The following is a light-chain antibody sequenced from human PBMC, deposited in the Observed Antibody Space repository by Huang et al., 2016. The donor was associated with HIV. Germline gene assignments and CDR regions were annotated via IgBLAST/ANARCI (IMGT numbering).Light chain of an antibody. CDR3: QQRSNWL. V-gene: IGKV3-11*01. J-gene: IGKJ4*01. CDR2: DAS. CDR1: QRVSSY. Sequence: EIVLTQSPATLSLSPGERAPLSCRASQRVSSYLAWYQQKPGQAPRLRIYDASNRATGIPARFRGSGSGTDFTLTISSLEPEDFAVYYCQQRSNWLFGGGTEVEIK.